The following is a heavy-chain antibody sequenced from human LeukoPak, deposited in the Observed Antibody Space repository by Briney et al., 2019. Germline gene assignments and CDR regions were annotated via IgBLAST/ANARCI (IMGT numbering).Heavy chain of an antibody. CDR3: ARDYYMLRGLHWFDP. D-gene: IGHD3-10*01. CDR2: TYTSGSI. V-gene: IGHV4-4*07. Sequence: SETLSLTCTVSGASITSYYWSCIRQPAGKGLEWIGRTYTSGSINYNPSLKSRVTMSVDTSKNQFSLKLSSVTAADTAMYYCARDYYMLRGLHWFDPWGHGTLVIVSS. J-gene: IGHJ5*02. CDR1: GASITSYY.